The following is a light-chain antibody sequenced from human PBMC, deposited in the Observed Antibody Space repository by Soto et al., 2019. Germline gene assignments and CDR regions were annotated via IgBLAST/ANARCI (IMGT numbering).Light chain of an antibody. Sequence: DIQLTQSPSFLSASVGDRVTITCRASQGISSYLAWYQQKQGKAPNXLIHTASTLQSGVPSRFSGSGSGTELTITISSLQPEDFETYYCQQRNSYPITFGQGTRLEIK. CDR3: QQRNSYPIT. CDR1: QGISSY. CDR2: TAS. V-gene: IGKV1-9*01. J-gene: IGKJ5*01.